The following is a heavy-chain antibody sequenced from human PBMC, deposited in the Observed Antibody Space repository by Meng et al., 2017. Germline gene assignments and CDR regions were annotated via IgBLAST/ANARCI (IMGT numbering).Heavy chain of an antibody. J-gene: IGHJ4*02. D-gene: IGHD4-17*01. CDR3: ARDVGGDYETLFDY. CDR1: GGSVGSGNYY. V-gene: IGHV4-61*01. Sequence: QVLLPEAVPGLVMPSATLLPPSPSSGGSVGSGNYYWSWIRQPPGKGLEWIGYIVYSGSTTYNPSLKTRVTISVDTSKNQFSLKLTSVTAADTAVYFCARDVGGDYETLFDYWGQGTLVTVSS. CDR2: IVYSGST.